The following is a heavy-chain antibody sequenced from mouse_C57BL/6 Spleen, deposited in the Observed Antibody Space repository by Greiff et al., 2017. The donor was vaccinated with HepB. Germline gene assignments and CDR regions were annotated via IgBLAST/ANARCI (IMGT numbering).Heavy chain of an antibody. CDR1: GYTFTDYE. J-gene: IGHJ4*01. CDR3: TRSPSLYCNYPYYAMDY. CDR2: IDPETGGT. Sequence: VQLQQSGAELVRPGASVTLSCKASGYTFTDYEMHWVKQTPVHGLEWIGAIDPETGGTAYNQKFKGKAILTADKSSSTAYMELRSLTSEDSAGYYCTRSPSLYCNYPYYAMDYWGQGTSVTVSS. D-gene: IGHD2-1*01. V-gene: IGHV1-15*01.